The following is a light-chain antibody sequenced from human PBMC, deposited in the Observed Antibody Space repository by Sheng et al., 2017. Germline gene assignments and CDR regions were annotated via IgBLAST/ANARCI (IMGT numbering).Light chain of an antibody. CDR1: QSVSNY. J-gene: IGKJ4*01. V-gene: IGKV3-20*01. CDR2: DAS. Sequence: EIVLTQSPATLSLSPGERATLSCRASQSVSNYLAWYQQKPGQAPRLLIYDASNRATGIPARFSGSGSGTDFTLTISRLEPEDFAVYYCQQYGSSLPLTFGGGTKVEIK. CDR3: QQYGSSLPLT.